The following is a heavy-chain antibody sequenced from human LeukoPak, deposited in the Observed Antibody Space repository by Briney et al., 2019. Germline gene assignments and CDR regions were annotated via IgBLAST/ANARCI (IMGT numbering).Heavy chain of an antibody. CDR2: ISYDGSNK. V-gene: IGHV3-30-3*01. CDR1: GFTFSSYA. J-gene: IGHJ4*02. Sequence: PGGSLRLSCAASGFTFSSYAMHWVRQAPGKGLEWVAVISYDGSNKYYADSVKGRFTISRDNSKNTLYLQMNSLRAEDTAVYYCARGAAPVLPLYYFDYWGQETLVTVSS. D-gene: IGHD2/OR15-2a*01. CDR3: ARGAAPVLPLYYFDY.